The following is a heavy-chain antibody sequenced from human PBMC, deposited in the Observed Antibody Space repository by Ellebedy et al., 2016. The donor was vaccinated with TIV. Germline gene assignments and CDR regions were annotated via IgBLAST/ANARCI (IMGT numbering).Heavy chain of an antibody. D-gene: IGHD3-10*01. V-gene: IGHV3-53*01. J-gene: IGHJ1*01. CDR3: ARGRPNYGDFPS. Sequence: GESLKISCAASGFTVSSNYISWVRQAPGKWLEWVSVIYAGGSTYYADSVRGRFTISRDNSNNIVYLQMDSMRAEDMALYYCARGRPNYGDFPSWGQGTLVTVSS. CDR1: GFTVSSNY. CDR2: IYAGGST.